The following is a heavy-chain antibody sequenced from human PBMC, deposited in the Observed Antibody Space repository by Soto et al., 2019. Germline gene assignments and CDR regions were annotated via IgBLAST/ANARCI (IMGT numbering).Heavy chain of an antibody. Sequence: QVQLQESGPGLVKPSQTLSLTCTVSGGSISSGGYYWSWIRQHPGKGLEWIGYIYYSGSTYYTPSLKSRVTISVDSSKNQFSLKLSSVTAAATAVYYCARGLWFGESDAFDYWGQGTLVTVSS. CDR3: ARGLWFGESDAFDY. V-gene: IGHV4-31*03. CDR2: IYYSGST. D-gene: IGHD3-10*01. CDR1: GGSISSGGYY. J-gene: IGHJ4*02.